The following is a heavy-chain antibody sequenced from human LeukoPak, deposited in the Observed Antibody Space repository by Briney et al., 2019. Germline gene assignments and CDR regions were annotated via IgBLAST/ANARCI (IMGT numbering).Heavy chain of an antibody. CDR2: INAGNGNT. Sequence: ASVTVSCKASGYTFTSYAMHWVRQAPGQRLEWMGWINAGNGNTKYSQKFQGRVTITRDTSASTAYMELSCLRSEDTAVYYCARDGFYGDYGYFDLWGRGTLVTVSS. J-gene: IGHJ2*01. CDR1: GYTFTSYA. D-gene: IGHD4-17*01. CDR3: ARDGFYGDYGYFDL. V-gene: IGHV1-3*01.